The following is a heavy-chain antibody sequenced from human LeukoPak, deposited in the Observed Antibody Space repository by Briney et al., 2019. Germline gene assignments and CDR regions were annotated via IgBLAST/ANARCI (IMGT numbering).Heavy chain of an antibody. CDR1: GFTFSSYA. J-gene: IGHJ4*02. CDR3: AKRQLLWFGELSGGFDY. V-gene: IGHV3-23*01. D-gene: IGHD3-10*01. Sequence: PGGSLRLSCAASGFTFSSYAMSWVRQAPGKGLEWVSAISGSGGSTYYADSVKGRFTISRDNSKNTLYLQRNSLRAEDTAVYYCAKRQLLWFGELSGGFDYWGQGTLVTVSS. CDR2: ISGSGGST.